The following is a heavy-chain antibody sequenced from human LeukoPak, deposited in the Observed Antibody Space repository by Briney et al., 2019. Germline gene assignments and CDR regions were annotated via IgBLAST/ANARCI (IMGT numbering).Heavy chain of an antibody. V-gene: IGHV1-2*04. CDR2: INPNSGGT. CDR1: GYTFTGYY. CDR3: ARGPPITMVVAVIDY. D-gene: IGHD3-22*01. Sequence: ASVKVSCKASGYTFTGYYMHWVRQAPGQGLEWMGWINPNSGGTNYAQKFQGWITMTRDTSISTAYMELSRLRSDDTAVYYCARGPPITMVVAVIDYWGQGTLVTVSS. J-gene: IGHJ4*02.